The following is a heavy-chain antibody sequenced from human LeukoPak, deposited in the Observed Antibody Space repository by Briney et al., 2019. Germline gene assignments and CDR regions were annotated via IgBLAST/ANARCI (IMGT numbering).Heavy chain of an antibody. CDR2: IYPGDSET. CDR3: ARYDILTGYYVPYYYYYYMDV. V-gene: IGHV5-51*01. Sequence: KAGESLKISCKGSGYSFANYWIGWVRQMPGKGLEWMGIIYPGDSETRYSPSFPGQVTISADKSISTAYLQWSSLKASDTAMYYCARYDILTGYYVPYYYYYYMDVWGKGATVTVSS. CDR1: GYSFANYW. D-gene: IGHD3-9*01. J-gene: IGHJ6*03.